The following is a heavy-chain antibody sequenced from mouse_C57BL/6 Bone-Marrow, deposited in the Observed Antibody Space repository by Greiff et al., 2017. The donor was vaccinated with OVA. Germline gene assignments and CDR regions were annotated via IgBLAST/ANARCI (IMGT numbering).Heavy chain of an antibody. CDR2: IDPYSGGT. J-gene: IGHJ1*03. V-gene: IGHV1-72*01. D-gene: IGHD1-1*01. Sequence: QVQLQQPGAELVKPGASVKLSCKASGYTFTSYWMHWVKQRPGRGLEWIGRIDPYSGGTKYNEKFKSKATLTVDKPSSTAYMQLSSLTSEDSAVYYCASGDYYGSSGWYFDVEGTGTTITVSA. CDR1: GYTFTSYW. CDR3: ASGDYYGSSGWYFDV.